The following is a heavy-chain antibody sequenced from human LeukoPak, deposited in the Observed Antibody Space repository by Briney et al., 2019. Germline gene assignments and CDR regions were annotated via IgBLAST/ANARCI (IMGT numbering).Heavy chain of an antibody. V-gene: IGHV1-46*01. Sequence: ASVKVSCKASGNTFTSSHMRWVRQAPGQGLEWMGIINIGDGYTKYAQKFQGRVTITRDTSTSTLYMELSSLRSEDTAVYYCAKDRGGSYTFDIWGQGTMVTVSS. J-gene: IGHJ3*02. CDR3: AKDRGGSYTFDI. CDR2: INIGDGYT. CDR1: GNTFTSSH. D-gene: IGHD3-16*01.